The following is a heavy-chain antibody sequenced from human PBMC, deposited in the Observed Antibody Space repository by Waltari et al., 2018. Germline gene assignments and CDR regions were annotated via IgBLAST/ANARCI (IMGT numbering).Heavy chain of an antibody. CDR1: GGTFRSYA. J-gene: IGHJ4*02. CDR2: IIPIFGTA. Sequence: QVQLVQSGAEVKKPGSSVKVSCKASGGTFRSYAISWVRPAPGQGLEWMGGIIPIFGTANYAQKFQGRVTITADESTSTAYMELSSLRSEDTAVYYCARAGPYCGGDCYSGYFDYWGQGTLVTVSS. CDR3: ARAGPYCGGDCYSGYFDY. V-gene: IGHV1-69*01. D-gene: IGHD2-21*02.